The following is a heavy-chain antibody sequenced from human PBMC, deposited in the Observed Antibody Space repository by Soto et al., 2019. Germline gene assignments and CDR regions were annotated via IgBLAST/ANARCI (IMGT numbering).Heavy chain of an antibody. CDR2: INSDGSST. CDR3: ARVSSSWSTPPANYYMDV. J-gene: IGHJ6*03. CDR1: GFTFSSYW. D-gene: IGHD6-13*01. V-gene: IGHV3-74*01. Sequence: GGSLRLSCAASGFTFSSYWMHWVRQAPGKGLVWVSRINSDGSSTSYADSVKGRFTISRDNAKNTLYLQMNSLRAEDTAVFYCARVSSSWSTPPANYYMDVWGKGTTVTVSS.